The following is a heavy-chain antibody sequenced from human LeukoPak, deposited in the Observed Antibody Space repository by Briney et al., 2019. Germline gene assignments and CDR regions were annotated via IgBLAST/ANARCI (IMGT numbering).Heavy chain of an antibody. Sequence: GGSLRLSCAASGFTVSSNYMSWVRQAPGKGLEWVSVIYSGGSTYYADSVKGRFTISRDNSKNTLYLQMNSLRVEDTAVYYCGRDSRSILIDVWGQGTPVTIS. CDR1: GFTVSSNY. D-gene: IGHD3-3*01. CDR2: IYSGGST. J-gene: IGHJ4*02. V-gene: IGHV3-53*01. CDR3: GRDSRSILIDV.